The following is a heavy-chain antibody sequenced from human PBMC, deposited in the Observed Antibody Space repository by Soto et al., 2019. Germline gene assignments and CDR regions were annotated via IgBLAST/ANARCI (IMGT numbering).Heavy chain of an antibody. V-gene: IGHV1-69*01. CDR3: ARVGPAHYYDSSGYYSPLDY. D-gene: IGHD3-22*01. CDR2: IIPMFGTA. J-gene: IGHJ4*02. Sequence: QVQLVQSGAEVKKPGSSVKVSCKASGDTFSSDAINWVRQAPGQGLEWMGGIIPMFGTANYAQKFKGRVTITAGESTSTVYMELSSLRSEDTAVYYCARVGPAHYYDSSGYYSPLDYWGQGTLVTVSS. CDR1: GDTFSSDA.